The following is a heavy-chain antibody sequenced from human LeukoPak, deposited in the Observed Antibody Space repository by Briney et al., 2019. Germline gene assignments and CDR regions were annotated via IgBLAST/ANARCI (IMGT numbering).Heavy chain of an antibody. CDR3: ARDKPHYYDSSGYGY. CDR2: INWNGGST. J-gene: IGHJ4*02. V-gene: IGHV3-20*04. D-gene: IGHD3-22*01. CDR1: GFTFDDYD. Sequence: GGSLRLSCTASGFTFDDYDMSWVRQAPGKGLQWVSGINWNGGSTGYADSVKGRFTISRDNAKNSLYLQMNSLRAEDTAVYYCARDKPHYYDSSGYGYWGQGTLVTVSS.